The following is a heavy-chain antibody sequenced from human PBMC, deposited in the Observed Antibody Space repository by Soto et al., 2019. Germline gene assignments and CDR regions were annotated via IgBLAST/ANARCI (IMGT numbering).Heavy chain of an antibody. Sequence: GGSLRLSCAASGFTFSSYGMHWVRQAPGKGLEWVAVISYDGSNKYYADSVKGRFTISRDNSKNTLYLQMNSLRAEDTAVYYCAKGTPTGGGYGMDVWGQGTTVTVSS. CDR3: AKGTPTGGGYGMDV. CDR2: ISYDGSNK. CDR1: GFTFSSYG. J-gene: IGHJ6*02. V-gene: IGHV3-30*18. D-gene: IGHD4-17*01.